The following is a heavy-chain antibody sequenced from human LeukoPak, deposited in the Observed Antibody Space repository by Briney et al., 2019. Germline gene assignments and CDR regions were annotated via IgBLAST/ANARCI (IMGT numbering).Heavy chain of an antibody. CDR1: GFTFSDFF. Sequence: PGGSLRLSCAASGFTFSDFFMNWIRQAPGKGLEWVACISSRGTYTNYADSVKGRFTISRDNAKNSLYLQMNSLRAEDTAVYYCAREMGATDGWGQGTLVTVSS. D-gene: IGHD1-26*01. V-gene: IGHV3-11*06. J-gene: IGHJ4*02. CDR3: AREMGATDG. CDR2: ISSRGTYT.